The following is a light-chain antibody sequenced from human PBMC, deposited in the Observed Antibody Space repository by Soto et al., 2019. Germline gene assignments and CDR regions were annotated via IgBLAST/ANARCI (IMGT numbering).Light chain of an antibody. Sequence: IVLTQSPGTLSLSPGERATLSCRASQSVSSSYLAWYQQKPGQAPRLLIYGASSRATGIPDRFSGSGSGTDXXLXXXXXXPEXXALXXXXXXXSSXPXFGPGTKVDI. V-gene: IGKV3-20*01. CDR2: GAS. J-gene: IGKJ3*01. CDR3: XXXXSSXPX. CDR1: QSVSSSY.